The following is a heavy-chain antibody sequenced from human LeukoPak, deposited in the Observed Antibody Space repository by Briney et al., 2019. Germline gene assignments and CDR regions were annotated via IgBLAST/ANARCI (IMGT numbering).Heavy chain of an antibody. Sequence: GGSLRLSCAASGFTFSSYGMHWARQAPGKGLEWVAFIRYDGSNKYYADSVKGRFTISRDNSKNTLYLQMNSLRAEDTAVYYCAKLPHYDSSGYYYDHFDYWGQGTLVTVSS. CDR3: AKLPHYDSSGYYYDHFDY. CDR1: GFTFSSYG. CDR2: IRYDGSNK. V-gene: IGHV3-30*02. J-gene: IGHJ4*02. D-gene: IGHD3-22*01.